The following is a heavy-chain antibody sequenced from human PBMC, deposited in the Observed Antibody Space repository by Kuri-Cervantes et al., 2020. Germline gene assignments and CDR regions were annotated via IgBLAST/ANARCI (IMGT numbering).Heavy chain of an antibody. CDR2: IIPIFGTA. D-gene: IGHD2-21*01. V-gene: IGHV1-69*06. CDR3: ARVIPDTLFRCYDY. CDR1: GGTFSSYA. J-gene: IGHJ4*02. Sequence: SVKVSCKASGGTFSSYAISWVRQAPGQGLEWMGGIIPIFGTANYAQKFQGRVTITADKSTSTAYMELSSLRSEDTAMYYCARVIPDTLFRCYDYWGQGTLVTVSS.